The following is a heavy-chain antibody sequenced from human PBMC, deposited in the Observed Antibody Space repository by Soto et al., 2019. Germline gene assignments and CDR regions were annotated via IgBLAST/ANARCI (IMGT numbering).Heavy chain of an antibody. CDR1: GGSISSGGYS. J-gene: IGHJ5*02. CDR2: IYHSGST. Sequence: QLQLQESGSGLVKPSQTLSLTCAVSGGSISSGGYSWSWIRQPPGKGLEWIGYIYHSGSTYYNPSLKSRVTRSVDRPKTQFSLKLSSVTAADTAVYYCAAGGGLPRYHWGQGTLVTVSS. D-gene: IGHD5-12*01. CDR3: AAGGGLPRYH. V-gene: IGHV4-30-2*01.